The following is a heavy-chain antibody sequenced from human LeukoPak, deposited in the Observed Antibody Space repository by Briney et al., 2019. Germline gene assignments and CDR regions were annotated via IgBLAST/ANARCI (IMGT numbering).Heavy chain of an antibody. V-gene: IGHV3-30*04. CDR2: ISSDGKKK. Sequence: GGSLRLSCAASGFTFSSYAMHWVRQAPGKGPEWAAVISSDGKKKFYIDSVKGRFTISRDNSKSTLYLQMTSLRAEDTALCYCATEIAEGGPQDYWGQGTLVTVSS. CDR3: ATEIAEGGPQDY. D-gene: IGHD2-21*01. J-gene: IGHJ4*02. CDR1: GFTFSSYA.